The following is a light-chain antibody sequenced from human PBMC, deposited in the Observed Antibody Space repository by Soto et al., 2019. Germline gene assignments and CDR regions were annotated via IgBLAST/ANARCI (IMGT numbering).Light chain of an antibody. CDR2: DVT. Sequence: QSVLTQPSSMSGSPGRTITISCTGTNSYVGGYIYVSWYQQHPGKAPKLMIYDVTSRPSGVSYRFSGSKSGNTASLTISGLQAEDEADYYCSSYTTSSSYVYGTGTKVTVL. CDR3: SSYTTSSSYV. J-gene: IGLJ1*01. V-gene: IGLV2-14*01. CDR1: NSYVGGYIY.